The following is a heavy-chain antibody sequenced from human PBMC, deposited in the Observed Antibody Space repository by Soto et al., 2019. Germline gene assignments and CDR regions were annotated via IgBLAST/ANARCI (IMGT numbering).Heavy chain of an antibody. Sequence: QVQLQESGPGLVKPSGTLSLTCAVSGGSISSSNWWSWVRQPPGKGLEWIGEIYHSGSTNYNPSPXXLXXIAVDKPKNHFSLSLSSLLAAATAGYYCARVSGSYYYGVHVWGQGTTVTVSS. CDR1: GGSISSSNW. D-gene: IGHD1-26*01. CDR2: IYHSGST. CDR3: ARVSGSYYYGVHV. V-gene: IGHV4-4*02. J-gene: IGHJ6*02.